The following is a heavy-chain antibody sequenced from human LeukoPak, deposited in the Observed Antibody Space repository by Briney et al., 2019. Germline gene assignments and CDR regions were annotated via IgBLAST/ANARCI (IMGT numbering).Heavy chain of an antibody. CDR1: GFTFSSYG. CDR2: IWYDGSNK. CDR3: ARARVAGTTYYYYYGMDV. D-gene: IGHD6-19*01. Sequence: PGGSLRLSCAASGFTFSSYGMHWVRQAPGKGLEWVAIIWYDGSNKYYADSVKGRFTISRDNSKNTLYLQMNSLRAEDTAVYYCARARVAGTTYYYYYGMDVGGKGTTVTVSS. J-gene: IGHJ6*04. V-gene: IGHV3-33*01.